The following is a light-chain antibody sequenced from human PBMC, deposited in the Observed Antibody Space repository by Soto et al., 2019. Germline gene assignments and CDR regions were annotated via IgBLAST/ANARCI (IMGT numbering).Light chain of an antibody. Sequence: EIVLTQSPGTLSFSPGERATLSCRASQSVSSSYLAWYQQKPGQAPRLLIYGASSRATGIPDRFSGSGSGTDFTLTISRLEPEDFAVDYCQQRSNWLTFGQGTRLEIK. J-gene: IGKJ5*01. CDR2: GAS. V-gene: IGKV3D-20*02. CDR3: QQRSNWLT. CDR1: QSVSSSY.